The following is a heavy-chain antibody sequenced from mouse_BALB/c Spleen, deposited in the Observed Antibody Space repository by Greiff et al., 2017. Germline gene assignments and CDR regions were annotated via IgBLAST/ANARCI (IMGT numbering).Heavy chain of an antibody. J-gene: IGHJ4*01. CDR3: DKRGNRDDVGAMDD. V-gene: IGHV2-3*01. CDR1: GFSLTSYG. D-gene: IGHD2-14*01. CDR2: IWGDGRT. Sequence: VKLQESGPGLVAPSQSLSITCTVSGFSLTSYGVSWVRQPPGKGLEWLGVIWGDGRTNYHSALISRLSISKDNSKSQVFLKLNSLQTDDTATYYWDKRGNRDDVGAMDDWGQGTSVTVSA.